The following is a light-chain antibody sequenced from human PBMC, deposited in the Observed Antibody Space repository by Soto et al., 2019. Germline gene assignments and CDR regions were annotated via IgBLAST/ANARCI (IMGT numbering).Light chain of an antibody. Sequence: QSALTQPASVSGSPGQSITISCTGTNSDVGRYNLVSWYQQRPGQAPQVLIYEVTKRPSGVSDRFSGSKSGNTASLTISGLQAEDEGEYFCCSYASSNTYVIFGGGTKVTV. V-gene: IGLV2-23*02. J-gene: IGLJ1*01. CDR1: NSDVGRYNL. CDR2: EVT. CDR3: CSYASSNTYVI.